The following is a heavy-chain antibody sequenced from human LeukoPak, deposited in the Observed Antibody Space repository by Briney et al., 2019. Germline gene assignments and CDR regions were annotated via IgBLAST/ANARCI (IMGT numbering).Heavy chain of an antibody. CDR3: ARLEYYAFGAFDY. Sequence: PSETLSLTRSVSGGSISSYYWSWIRQPPGKGLEFIGYIYYSGSTNYNPSLKSRVTISVDTSKNQFSLNLSSVTAADTAVYYCARLEYYAFGAFDYWGQGTLVTVSS. J-gene: IGHJ4*02. CDR1: GGSISSYY. V-gene: IGHV4-59*01. CDR2: IYYSGST. D-gene: IGHD2/OR15-2a*01.